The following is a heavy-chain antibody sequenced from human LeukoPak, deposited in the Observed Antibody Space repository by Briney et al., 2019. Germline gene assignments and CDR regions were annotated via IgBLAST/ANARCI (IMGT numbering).Heavy chain of an antibody. J-gene: IGHJ4*02. V-gene: IGHV3-30-3*01. CDR2: ISYDGSNK. Sequence: GGSLRLSCAASGFTFSSYAMHWVRQAPGKGLEWVAVISYDGSNKYYADSVKGRFTISRDNSKNTLYLQMNSLRAEDTAVYYCAKDGIAVAGTFPVFSWTHWGQGTLVTVSS. D-gene: IGHD6-19*01. CDR1: GFTFSSYA. CDR3: AKDGIAVAGTFPVFSWTH.